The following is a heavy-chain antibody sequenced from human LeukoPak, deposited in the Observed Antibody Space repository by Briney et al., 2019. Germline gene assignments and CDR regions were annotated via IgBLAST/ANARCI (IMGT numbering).Heavy chain of an antibody. CDR3: TSQYNSVSGVIY. CDR1: GFTFSGSA. D-gene: IGHD6-19*01. Sequence: PGGSLRLSCAASGFTFSGSAMHWVRQASGKGLEWVGRISSKVNTYATAYAASVKGRFAISRDDSKNTAFLQMNSLKPEDTAVYYCTSQYNSVSGVIYWGQGTLVTVSS. V-gene: IGHV3-73*01. CDR2: ISSKVNTYAT. J-gene: IGHJ4*02.